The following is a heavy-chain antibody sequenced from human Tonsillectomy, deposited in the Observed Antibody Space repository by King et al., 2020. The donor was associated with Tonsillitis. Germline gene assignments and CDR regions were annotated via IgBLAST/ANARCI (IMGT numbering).Heavy chain of an antibody. CDR3: TTFIRAFDI. CDR1: GFTCSNAW. V-gene: IGHV3-15*07. J-gene: IGHJ3*02. Sequence: VQLVESGGGLVKPGGSLRLSCEASGFTCSNAWLNGVRQAPGKGLQGVGRIKGEVVGGEPDYAAPVKVRFAISRDYLQNTLDLQMNTLKTEDTAVYYCTTFIRAFDIWGQGTMVTVSS. CDR2: IKGEVVGGEP.